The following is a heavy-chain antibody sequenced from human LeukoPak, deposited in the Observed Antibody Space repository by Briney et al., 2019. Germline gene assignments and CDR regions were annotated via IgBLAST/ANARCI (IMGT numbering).Heavy chain of an antibody. Sequence: KAGGSLRLSCAASGFTFSSYSMNWVRQAPGKGLEWVSSISSSSSYIYYADSVKGRFTISRDNAKNSLYLQMNSLRVEDTAVYYCALMATPISANTFDIWGQGTMVTVSS. J-gene: IGHJ3*02. V-gene: IGHV3-21*01. CDR1: GFTFSSYS. CDR3: ALMATPISANTFDI. CDR2: ISSSSSYI. D-gene: IGHD3-3*02.